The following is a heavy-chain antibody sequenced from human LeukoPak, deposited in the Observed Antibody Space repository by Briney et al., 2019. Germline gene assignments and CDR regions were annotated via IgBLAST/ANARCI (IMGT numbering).Heavy chain of an antibody. V-gene: IGHV4-39*07. CDR1: GGSISSSSYY. D-gene: IGHD2-2*01. CDR3: ARDERYCSSTSCPGRY. J-gene: IGHJ4*02. Sequence: SETLSLTCTVSGGSISSSSYYWGWIRQPPGKGLEWIGSIYYSGSTYYNPSLKSRVTISVDTSKNQFSLKLSSVTAADTAVYYCARDERYCSSTSCPGRYWGQGTLVTVSS. CDR2: IYYSGST.